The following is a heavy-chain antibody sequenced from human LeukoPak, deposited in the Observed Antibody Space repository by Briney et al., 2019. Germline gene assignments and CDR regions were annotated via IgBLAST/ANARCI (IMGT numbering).Heavy chain of an antibody. Sequence: PGGSLRLSCAASGFTFSSYGMHWVRQAPGKGLEWVGRIKSKTDGGTTDYAAPVKGRFTISRDDSKNTLYLQMNSLKTEDTAVYYCTTDLRRAAKGDYWGQGTLVTVSS. CDR1: GFTFSSYG. D-gene: IGHD5-18*01. CDR3: TTDLRRAAKGDY. CDR2: IKSKTDGGTT. J-gene: IGHJ4*02. V-gene: IGHV3-15*01.